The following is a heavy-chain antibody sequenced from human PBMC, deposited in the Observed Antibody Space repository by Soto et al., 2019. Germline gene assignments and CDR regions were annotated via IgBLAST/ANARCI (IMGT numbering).Heavy chain of an antibody. Sequence: QVQLVQSGAEVKKPGSSVKVSCKASGGTFSSYAISWVRQAPGHGLEWMGGIIPIFGTANYAQNFQGRVTITADESTSTAYMELSSLRSEDTAVDYCARDRGCSSTSGWGLEYNWFEPWGQGTLVTVSS. CDR3: ARDRGCSSTSGWGLEYNWFEP. D-gene: IGHD2-2*01. CDR1: GGTFSSYA. V-gene: IGHV1-69*01. J-gene: IGHJ5*02. CDR2: IIPIFGTA.